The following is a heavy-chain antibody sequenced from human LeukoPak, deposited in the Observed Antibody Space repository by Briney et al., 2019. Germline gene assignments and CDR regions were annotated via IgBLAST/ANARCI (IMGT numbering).Heavy chain of an antibody. D-gene: IGHD4-23*01. V-gene: IGHV3-53*01. J-gene: IGHJ5*02. Sequence: GGSLRLSCAASGFTVISNSMSWVRQAPGKGLECVSVIYSSGNTYYADSVKGRFTFSRDISKDTLYLQMNSLRAEDTAVYYCARVYGGNWFDPWGQGTLVTVSS. CDR3: ARVYGGNWFDP. CDR2: IYSSGNT. CDR1: GFTVISNS.